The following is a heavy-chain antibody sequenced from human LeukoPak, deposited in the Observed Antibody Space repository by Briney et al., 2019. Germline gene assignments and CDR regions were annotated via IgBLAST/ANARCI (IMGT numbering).Heavy chain of an antibody. CDR3: VRDKLTGASRLDY. J-gene: IGHJ4*02. CDR1: EFTFSNYW. Sequence: PGGSLRLSCAASEFTFSNYWMSWVRQAPGKELEWVANIKQDGSEIYYVDSVKGRFTISRDNAKNSLYLQMNSLRAEDTAVYYCVRDKLTGASRLDYWGQGTLLTVSS. D-gene: IGHD7-27*01. V-gene: IGHV3-7*03. CDR2: IKQDGSEI.